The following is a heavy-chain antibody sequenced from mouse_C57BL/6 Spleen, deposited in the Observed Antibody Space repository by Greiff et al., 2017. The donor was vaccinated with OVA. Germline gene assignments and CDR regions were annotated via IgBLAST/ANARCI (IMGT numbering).Heavy chain of an antibody. V-gene: IGHV1-80*01. CDR2: IYPGDGDT. CDR1: GYAFSSYW. Sequence: QVQLQQSGAKLVKPGASVKISCKASGYAFSSYWMNWVKQRPGKGLEWIGQIYPGDGDTNYNGKFKGKATLTADKSSSTAYMQLSSLTSEDSAVYFCAREGIYYGNWFAYWGQGTLVTVSA. CDR3: AREGIYYGNWFAY. J-gene: IGHJ3*01. D-gene: IGHD2-1*01.